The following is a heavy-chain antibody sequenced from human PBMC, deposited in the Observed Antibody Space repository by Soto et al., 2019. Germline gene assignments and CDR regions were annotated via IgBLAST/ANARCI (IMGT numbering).Heavy chain of an antibody. CDR3: ARDRRGSIYYYGMDV. D-gene: IGHD3-10*01. CDR2: IYYSGST. V-gene: IGHV4-59*01. Sequence: PSDTLSLTCTVSGGSISSYYWSWIRQPPGKGLEWIGYIYYSGSTNYNPSLKSRVTISVDTSKNQFSLKLSSVTAADTAVYYCARDRRGSIYYYGMDVWGQGTTVTVSS. CDR1: GGSISSYY. J-gene: IGHJ6*02.